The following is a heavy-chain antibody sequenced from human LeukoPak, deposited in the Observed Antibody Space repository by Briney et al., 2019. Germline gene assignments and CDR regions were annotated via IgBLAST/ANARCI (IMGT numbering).Heavy chain of an antibody. CDR3: ARHGLRFLEWFFPFEY. CDR2: INHSGST. Sequence: SETLSLTCAVYGGSFSGYYWSRIRQPPGKGLEWIGEINHSGSTNYNPSLKSRVTISVDTSKNQFSLKLSSVTAADTAVYYCARHGLRFLEWFFPFEYWGQGTLVTVSS. CDR1: GGSFSGYY. D-gene: IGHD3-3*01. J-gene: IGHJ4*02. V-gene: IGHV4-34*01.